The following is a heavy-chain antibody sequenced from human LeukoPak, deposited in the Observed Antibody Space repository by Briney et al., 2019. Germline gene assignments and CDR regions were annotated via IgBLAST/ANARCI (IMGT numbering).Heavy chain of an antibody. J-gene: IGHJ4*02. CDR2: IKLDGSEK. D-gene: IGHD2-15*01. V-gene: IGHV3-7*03. CDR1: GFTFGKYW. Sequence: GGSLRLSCVASGFTFGKYWMSWVRQAPGKGLGWVANIKLDGSEKNYVDSVKGRFTISRDNTKNSLYLQMNSLRAEDTAVFYCARDAGYCSGGSCYSTYFDYWGQGTLVTVSS. CDR3: ARDAGYCSGGSCYSTYFDY.